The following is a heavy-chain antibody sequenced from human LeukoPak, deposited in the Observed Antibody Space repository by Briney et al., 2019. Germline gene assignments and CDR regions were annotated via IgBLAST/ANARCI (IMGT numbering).Heavy chain of an antibody. CDR2: IWYDGSNK. CDR1: GFTFSSYG. CDR3: ARRSRHMVRGGVYGMDV. J-gene: IGHJ6*02. D-gene: IGHD3-10*01. Sequence: PGGSLRLSCAASGFTFSSYGMHWVRQAPGKGLEWVAVIWYDGSNKYYADSVKGRFTISRDNSKNTLYPQMNSLRAEDTAVYYCARRSRHMVRGGVYGMDVWGQGTTVTVSS. V-gene: IGHV3-33*01.